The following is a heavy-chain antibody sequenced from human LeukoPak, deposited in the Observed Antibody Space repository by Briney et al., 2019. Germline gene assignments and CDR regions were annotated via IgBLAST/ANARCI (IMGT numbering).Heavy chain of an antibody. CDR2: INHSGST. CDR3: ASGGSYDYLPRRNWFDP. CDR1: GGSLSSYY. V-gene: IGHV4-34*01. D-gene: IGHD5-12*01. Sequence: SETLSLTCAVYGGSLSSYYWSWIRQPPGKGLEWIGEINHSGSTNYNPSLKSRVTISVDTSKNQFSLKLSSVTAADTAVFYCASGGSYDYLPRRNWFDPWGQGTLVTVSS. J-gene: IGHJ5*02.